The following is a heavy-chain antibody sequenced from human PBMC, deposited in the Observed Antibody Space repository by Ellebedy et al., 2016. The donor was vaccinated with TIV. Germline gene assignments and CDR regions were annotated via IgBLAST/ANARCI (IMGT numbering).Heavy chain of an antibody. CDR1: GGSISDSLW. J-gene: IGHJ4*02. V-gene: IGHV4-4*02. D-gene: IGHD3-10*02. CDR2: ISKSAIT. Sequence: MPSETLSLTCAVSGGSISDSLWWSWVRQPPGKGLEWIGDISKSAITNYNPSLNSRVAIFLDKSKNHFSLTLTSVTAADTAVYFCARLRVYVFDTWGQGALVAVSP. CDR3: ARLRVYVFDT.